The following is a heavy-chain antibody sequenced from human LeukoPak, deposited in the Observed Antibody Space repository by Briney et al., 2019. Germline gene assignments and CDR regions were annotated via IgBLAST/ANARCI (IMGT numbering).Heavy chain of an antibody. V-gene: IGHV3-7*03. CDR3: ARESTYI. CDR2: IRKDGSDI. Sequence: GGSLRLSCAASGFTFSTYWMSWVRQAPGKGLEWVANIRKDGSDIHYVDSVKGRFTISRDNARNTVYLQINSLRAEDTAMYYCARESTYIWGQGTMVTVSS. CDR1: GFTFSTYW. J-gene: IGHJ3*02.